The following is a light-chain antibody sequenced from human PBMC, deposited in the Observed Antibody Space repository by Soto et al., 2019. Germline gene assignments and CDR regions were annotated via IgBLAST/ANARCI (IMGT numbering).Light chain of an antibody. CDR1: QSVSSN. CDR2: GAY. J-gene: IGKJ5*01. CDR3: QQYNNWPPIT. Sequence: DIVMTQSPSTLSSSPGQRATLSCRASQSVSSNLAWYQKKPRQAPRLLIYGAYTRATGIPATFSGSGSGTEFTPTISSLQSEDFAVYYCQQYNNWPPITFGQGIRLEIK. V-gene: IGKV3-15*01.